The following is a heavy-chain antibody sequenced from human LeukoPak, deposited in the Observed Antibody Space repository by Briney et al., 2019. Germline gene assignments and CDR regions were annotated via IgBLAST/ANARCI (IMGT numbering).Heavy chain of an antibody. Sequence: PGGSLRLSXAASEFTFSDYDMHWVRQVPGKGLEWVAFIRYDGNKKYYADSVKGRFTISRDNSKNTLYLQMNSLRAEDTAVYYCAKDQAVAGHPLDYWGQGTQVTVSS. J-gene: IGHJ4*02. V-gene: IGHV3-30*02. CDR1: EFTFSDYD. CDR2: IRYDGNKK. CDR3: AKDQAVAGHPLDY. D-gene: IGHD6-19*01.